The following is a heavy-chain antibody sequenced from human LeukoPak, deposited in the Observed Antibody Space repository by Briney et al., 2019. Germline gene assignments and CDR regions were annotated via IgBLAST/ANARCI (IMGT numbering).Heavy chain of an antibody. J-gene: IGHJ5*02. Sequence: PGGSLRLSCAASGFTFGSYGMHWVRQAPGKGLEWVAVIWYDGSNKYYADSVKGRFTISRDNSKNTLDLQMNSLRAADTAVYYCERDGLRGNNWFDPWGQGTLVTVSS. D-gene: IGHD5-24*01. V-gene: IGHV3-33*01. CDR1: GFTFGSYG. CDR3: ERDGLRGNNWFDP. CDR2: IWYDGSNK.